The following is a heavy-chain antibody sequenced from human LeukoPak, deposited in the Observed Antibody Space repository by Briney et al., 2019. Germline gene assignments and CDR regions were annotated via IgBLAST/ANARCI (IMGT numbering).Heavy chain of an antibody. CDR3: ARLFSGVTTFDY. V-gene: IGHV3-7*01. CDR2: MKGDGSLI. J-gene: IGHJ4*02. D-gene: IGHD1-1*01. CDR1: GFTFGDYA. Sequence: GGSLRLSCTASGFTFGDYAMTWVRQAPGRGLQWVASMKGDGSLIHYVDSVKGRFTISRDNARNSLYLQVNSLRAEDTAIYFCARLFSGVTTFDYWGQGALVTVST.